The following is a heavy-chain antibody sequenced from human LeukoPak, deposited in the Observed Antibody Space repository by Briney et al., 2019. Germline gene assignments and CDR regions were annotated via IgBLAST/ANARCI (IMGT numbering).Heavy chain of an antibody. CDR3: GRSRIVGTTNDY. CDR1: EFIFSSYA. D-gene: IGHD1-26*01. J-gene: IGHJ4*02. Sequence: GRSLRLSCAAYEFIFSSYAMHWVRHAPAKGLEWVAVISYDGSNTYYAESVKSRVTILRDNSTNTLYLQKNSLRPDDTAVYFCGRSRIVGTTNDYWGQGTLVTVSS. CDR2: ISYDGSNT. V-gene: IGHV3-30*04.